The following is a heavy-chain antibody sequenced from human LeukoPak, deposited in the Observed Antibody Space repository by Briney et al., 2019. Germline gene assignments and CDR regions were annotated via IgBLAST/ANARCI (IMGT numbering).Heavy chain of an antibody. J-gene: IGHJ4*02. CDR2: INHSGST. CDR3: ARAPPYYYDSSGYR. CDR1: GGSFSGYY. V-gene: IGHV4-34*01. Sequence: SETLSLTCAVSGGSFSGYYWSWIRQPPGKGLEWIGEINHSGSTNYNPSLKSRATISVDTSKNQSSLKLSSVTAAATAVYYCARAPPYYYDSSGYRWGQGTLVTVSS. D-gene: IGHD3-22*01.